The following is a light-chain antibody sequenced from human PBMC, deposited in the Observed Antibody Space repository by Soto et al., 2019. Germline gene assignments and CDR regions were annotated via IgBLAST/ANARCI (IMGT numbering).Light chain of an antibody. Sequence: DIQMTQSPSTLSASVGDRVTITCRASQYISRWLAWYQQKPGKAPKLLIYKASSLESGVPSRFSGSGSGTEFTLTISSLQPDDFATYYCQQYNSQMTFGQGTKVEIK. CDR1: QYISRW. CDR3: QQYNSQMT. V-gene: IGKV1-5*03. J-gene: IGKJ1*01. CDR2: KAS.